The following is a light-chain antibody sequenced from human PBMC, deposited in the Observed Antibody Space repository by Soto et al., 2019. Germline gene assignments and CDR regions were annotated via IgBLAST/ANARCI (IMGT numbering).Light chain of an antibody. CDR3: QDYGSSRT. V-gene: IGKV3-20*01. CDR1: QTVTNAY. CDR2: GAS. J-gene: IGKJ1*01. Sequence: VLTQSPGTLSLSPGERATLSCRASQTVTNAYLAWYQQRPGQAPRLLIYGASSRATGIPDRFSGSGTETDFTLTISRLEPDDFAVYYCQDYGSSRTFGQGTKVEIK.